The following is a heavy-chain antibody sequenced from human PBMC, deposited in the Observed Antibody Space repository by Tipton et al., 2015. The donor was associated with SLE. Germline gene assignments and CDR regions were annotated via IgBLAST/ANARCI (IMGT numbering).Heavy chain of an antibody. J-gene: IGHJ3*02. D-gene: IGHD3-9*01. Sequence: TLSLTCTVSGYSISSGYNWGWIRQPPGKGLEWVGTVYYTGNTFYNPSLKSRVTISVDKSKNQFSLKLTSVTATDTAVYNCARRNYDVLTGYYDAFDIWGQGTMVTVSS. V-gene: IGHV4-38-2*02. CDR2: VYYTGNT. CDR1: GYSISSGYN. CDR3: ARRNYDVLTGYYDAFDI.